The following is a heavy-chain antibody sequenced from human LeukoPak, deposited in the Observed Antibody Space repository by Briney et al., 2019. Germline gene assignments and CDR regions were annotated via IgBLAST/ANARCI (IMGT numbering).Heavy chain of an antibody. Sequence: PSENLSLTCTVSGAAVSTYYWSWSRQPPGKGLEWIGYIYNSGSTNYNPSLKSRVTISEDTSKNQFSLKLSSVTAADTAVYYCARVWGGYDDSSGYYYSNAFDIWGPGTMVTVSS. V-gene: IGHV4-59*02. CDR2: IYNSGST. CDR1: GAAVSTYY. J-gene: IGHJ3*02. CDR3: ARVWGGYDDSSGYYYSNAFDI. D-gene: IGHD3-22*01.